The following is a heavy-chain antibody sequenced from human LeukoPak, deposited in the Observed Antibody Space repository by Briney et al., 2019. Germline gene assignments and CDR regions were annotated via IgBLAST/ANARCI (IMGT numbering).Heavy chain of an antibody. Sequence: ASVKVSCKASGYTFTDYYIHWVRQAPGQGLEWMGWINPNSGGTKYAQKFQGRVTMTRDTSISTAYMELIRLRSDDTAVYYCARSRRSDSSSWYRGSWFDPWGQGTLVTVSS. CDR3: ARSRRSDSSSWYRGSWFDP. J-gene: IGHJ5*02. CDR1: GYTFTDYY. D-gene: IGHD6-13*01. CDR2: INPNSGGT. V-gene: IGHV1-2*02.